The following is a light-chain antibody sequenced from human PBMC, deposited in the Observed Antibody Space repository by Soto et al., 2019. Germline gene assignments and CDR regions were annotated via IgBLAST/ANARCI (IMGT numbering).Light chain of an antibody. Sequence: DILMTQSPASLSSSVGERVTITCRASQSISSYLTWYQQKPGKAPKLLIYAASSLQSGVPSRFSGSGSGTDFTLTISSLQPEDFATYYCQQSYSTPRTFGGGTKVEIK. V-gene: IGKV1-39*01. J-gene: IGKJ4*02. CDR2: AAS. CDR3: QQSYSTPRT. CDR1: QSISSY.